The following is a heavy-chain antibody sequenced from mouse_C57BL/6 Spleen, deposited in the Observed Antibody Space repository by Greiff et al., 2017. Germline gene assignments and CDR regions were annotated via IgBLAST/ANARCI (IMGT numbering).Heavy chain of an antibody. D-gene: IGHD1-1*01. V-gene: IGHV1-4*01. CDR1: GYTFTSYT. CDR3: ARGVITTVVEEGFAY. Sequence: QVHVKQSGAELARPGASVKMSCKASGYTFTSYTMHWVKQRPGQGLEWIGYINPSSGYTKYNQKFKDKATLTADKSSSTAYMQLSSLTSEDSAVYYCARGVITTVVEEGFAYWGQGTLVTVSA. J-gene: IGHJ3*01. CDR2: INPSSGYT.